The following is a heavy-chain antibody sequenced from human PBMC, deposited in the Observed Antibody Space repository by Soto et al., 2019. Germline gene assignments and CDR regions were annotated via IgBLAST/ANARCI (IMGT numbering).Heavy chain of an antibody. D-gene: IGHD3-3*01. CDR2: IDPSDSFT. CDR3: GRLTAYDFSRMDV. CDR1: GYSFTSQW. V-gene: IGHV5-10-1*01. Sequence: GESLKISCKGSGYSFTSQWISWVRQMPGKGLEWMGRIDPSDSFTNYSPSFQGHVTISADKSISTAYLQWSSLEASDTGMYYCGRLTAYDFSRMDVWGQGTTVTVSS. J-gene: IGHJ6*02.